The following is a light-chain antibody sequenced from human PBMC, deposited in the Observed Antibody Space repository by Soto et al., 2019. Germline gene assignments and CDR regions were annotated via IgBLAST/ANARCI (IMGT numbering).Light chain of an antibody. V-gene: IGKV3-20*01. J-gene: IGKJ2*01. CDR2: GAS. CDR1: QTVSSSH. Sequence: EVVLTQSPGTLSLSPGERATLSCRASQTVSSSHLAWYQQKPGQAPRLLIYGASDRATDIPDRFSGSGSGTHFTLTISRLEPEDFAVYYCQHFGSSPPKYTFGQGTKLEIK. CDR3: QHFGSSPPKYT.